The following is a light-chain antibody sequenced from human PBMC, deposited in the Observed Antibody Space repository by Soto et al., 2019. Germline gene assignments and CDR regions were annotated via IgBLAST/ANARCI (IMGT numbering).Light chain of an antibody. CDR3: QQYGASPYT. J-gene: IGKJ2*01. CDR2: GAS. V-gene: IGKV3-20*01. CDR1: QSVRSRY. Sequence: EIVVTQSPGTLSLSPGESATLSCRARQSVRSRYLAWYQKKPGLAPRLLIYGASSRATGIPDRFSGRGSGTDFTLTVSRLEPEDFAMYYCQQYGASPYTFGQGTKLEIK.